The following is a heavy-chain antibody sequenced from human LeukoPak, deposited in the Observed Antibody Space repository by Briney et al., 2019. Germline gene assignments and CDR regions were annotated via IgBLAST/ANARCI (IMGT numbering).Heavy chain of an antibody. J-gene: IGHJ6*02. CDR2: ISANGVDT. Sequence: GGSLRLSCVASGFTFSNHAMTWVRQAPGKGLEWVSAISANGVDTFYAPSVKGRFTISRDNSKNTLYLQINSLRAEDTAVYYCAKGIIAARRQSGDYGMDVWGQGTTVTVSS. V-gene: IGHV3-23*01. CDR3: AKGIIAARRQSGDYGMDV. CDR1: GFTFSNHA. D-gene: IGHD6-6*01.